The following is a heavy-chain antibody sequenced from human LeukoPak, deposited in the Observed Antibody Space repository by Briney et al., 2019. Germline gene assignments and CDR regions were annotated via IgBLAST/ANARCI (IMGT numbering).Heavy chain of an antibody. CDR1: GYTFTSYE. CDR2: INPSGGST. J-gene: IGHJ4*02. D-gene: IGHD2/OR15-2a*01. V-gene: IGHV1-46*01. Sequence: GASVKLSCKASGYTFTSYEMNWVRQAPGQGLEWMGIINPSGGSTSYAEKFQGRVTMTRDMSTSTVYMELSSLRSEDTAVYYCARSLYRSYYFDYWGQGTLVTVSS. CDR3: ARSLYRSYYFDY.